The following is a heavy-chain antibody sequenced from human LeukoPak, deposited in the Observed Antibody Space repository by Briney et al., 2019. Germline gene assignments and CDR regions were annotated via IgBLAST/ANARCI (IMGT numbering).Heavy chain of an antibody. D-gene: IGHD1-7*01. Sequence: ASVKVSCKASGYTFTSYDINWVRQATGQGLEWMGWINPNSGGTNYAQKFQGRVTMTRDTSISTAYMELSRLRSDDTAVYYCARTNPTGTGTTADYWGQGTLVTVSS. CDR2: INPNSGGT. CDR3: ARTNPTGTGTTADY. J-gene: IGHJ4*02. CDR1: GYTFTSYD. V-gene: IGHV1-2*02.